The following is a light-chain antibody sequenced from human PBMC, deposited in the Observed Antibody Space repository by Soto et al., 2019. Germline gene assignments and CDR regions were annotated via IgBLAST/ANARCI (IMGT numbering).Light chain of an antibody. CDR3: QQYNSYSPRT. J-gene: IGKJ1*01. Sequence: DIQMTQSPSTLSASVGDRVTITCRASQSISSWLAWYQQKPGKAPNLLIYDVSSLESGVPSRFSGSGSGTEFTLTISSLQPDDFATYYCQQYNSYSPRTFGQGTKVDI. CDR2: DVS. CDR1: QSISSW. V-gene: IGKV1-5*01.